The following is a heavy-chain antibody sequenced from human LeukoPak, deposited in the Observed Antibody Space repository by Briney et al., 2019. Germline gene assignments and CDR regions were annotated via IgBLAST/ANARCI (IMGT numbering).Heavy chain of an antibody. J-gene: IGHJ4*02. CDR1: GGSISNGGYS. V-gene: IGHV4-30-2*01. CDR2: IYHSGST. CDR3: ARAPYVDTAMVTFDY. Sequence: TSETLSLTCAVSGGSISNGGYSWSWIRQPPGQGLEWIGHIYHSGSTYYNPSLKSRVTISVDRSKNQFSLKLSSVTAADTAVYYCARAPYVDTAMVTFDYWGQGTLVTVSS. D-gene: IGHD5-18*01.